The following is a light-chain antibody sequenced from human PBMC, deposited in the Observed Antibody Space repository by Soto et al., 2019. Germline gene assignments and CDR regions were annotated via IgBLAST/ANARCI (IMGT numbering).Light chain of an antibody. Sequence: QSALTQPASVSGSPGQSITISCTGTSSDVGGYNYVSWYQQHPGKAPKLMIYDVSNRPSGVSNRFSGSKSGNTASLTISGLQDEDEADYYCSSYTSSRIRVFGGGTKLTVL. V-gene: IGLV2-14*01. CDR1: SSDVGGYNY. J-gene: IGLJ2*01. CDR2: DVS. CDR3: SSYTSSRIRV.